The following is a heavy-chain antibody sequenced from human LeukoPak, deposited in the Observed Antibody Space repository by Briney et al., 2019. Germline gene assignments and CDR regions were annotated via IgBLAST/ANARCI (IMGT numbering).Heavy chain of an antibody. CDR1: GSTFSSYA. CDR2: ISYDGSNK. CDR3: ARAEWELHFDY. V-gene: IGHV3-30-3*01. Sequence: GRSLRLSCAASGSTFSSYAMHWVRQAPGKGLEWVAVISYDGSNKYYADSVKGRFTISRDNSKSTLYLQMNSLRAEDTAVYYCARAEWELHFDYWGQGTLVTVSS. D-gene: IGHD1-26*01. J-gene: IGHJ4*02.